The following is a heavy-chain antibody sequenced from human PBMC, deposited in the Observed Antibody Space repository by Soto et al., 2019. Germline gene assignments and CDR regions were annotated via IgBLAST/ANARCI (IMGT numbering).Heavy chain of an antibody. CDR3: ARLGNYYDSRGYYYYYGMDV. Sequence: PSETLSLTCTVSGGSISSYYWSWIRQPPGKGLDWIGYIYYSGSTNYNPSLKSRVTISVDTSKNQFSLKLSSVTAADTAVYYCARLGNYYDSRGYYYYYGMDVWGQGTTVTVS. CDR1: GGSISSYY. CDR2: IYYSGST. J-gene: IGHJ6*02. V-gene: IGHV4-59*08. D-gene: IGHD3-22*01.